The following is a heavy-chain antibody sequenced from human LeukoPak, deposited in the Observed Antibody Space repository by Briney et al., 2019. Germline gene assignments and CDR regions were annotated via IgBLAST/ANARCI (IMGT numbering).Heavy chain of an antibody. CDR1: GYTFTSYG. Sequence: EASVKVSCKASGYTFTSYGISWVRQAPGQGLEWMGWISAYNGNTNYAQKLQGRVTMTTDTSTSTAYMELRSLRSDDTAVYYCARDEPSTAMVPLDYWGQGILVTVSS. V-gene: IGHV1-18*01. CDR2: ISAYNGNT. J-gene: IGHJ4*02. CDR3: ARDEPSTAMVPLDY. D-gene: IGHD5-18*01.